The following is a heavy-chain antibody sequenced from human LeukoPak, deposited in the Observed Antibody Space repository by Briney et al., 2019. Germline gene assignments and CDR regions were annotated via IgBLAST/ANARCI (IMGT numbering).Heavy chain of an antibody. CDR3: ARDTYDILTGYYKWAFDI. J-gene: IGHJ3*02. D-gene: IGHD3-9*01. CDR1: GFTFSQAW. Sequence: GGSLRLSCAASGFTFSQAWMTWVRQAPGKGLEWIGRVKSKTDGETTDYAAPVKGRFTISRDNAKNSLYLQMNSLRAEDTAVYYCARDTYDILTGYYKWAFDIWGQGTVVTVSS. CDR2: VKSKTDGETT. V-gene: IGHV3-15*01.